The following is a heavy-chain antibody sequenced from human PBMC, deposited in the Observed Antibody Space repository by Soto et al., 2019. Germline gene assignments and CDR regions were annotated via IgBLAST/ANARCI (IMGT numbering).Heavy chain of an antibody. CDR1: GGSISSGDYY. Sequence: SETLSLTCTVSGGSISSGDYYWSWIRQPPGKGLEWIGYIYYSGSTYYNPSLKSRVTISVDTSKNQFSLKLSSVTAADTAVYYCARELGTAGFDYWGQGTLVTVSS. D-gene: IGHD7-27*01. CDR3: ARELGTAGFDY. CDR2: IYYSGST. V-gene: IGHV4-30-4*01. J-gene: IGHJ4*02.